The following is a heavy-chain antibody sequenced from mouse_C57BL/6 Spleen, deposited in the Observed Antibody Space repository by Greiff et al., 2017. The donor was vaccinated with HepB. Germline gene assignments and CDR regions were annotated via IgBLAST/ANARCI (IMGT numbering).Heavy chain of an antibody. CDR1: GFTFSDYG. Sequence: EVNVVESGGGLVKPGGSLKLSCAASGFTFSDYGMHWVRQAPEKGLEWVAYISSGSSTIYYADTVKGRFTISRDNAKNTLFLQMTSLRSEDTAMYYCARWGYYYGSSLDYWGQGTTLTVSS. CDR2: ISSGSSTI. J-gene: IGHJ2*01. CDR3: ARWGYYYGSSLDY. D-gene: IGHD1-1*01. V-gene: IGHV5-17*01.